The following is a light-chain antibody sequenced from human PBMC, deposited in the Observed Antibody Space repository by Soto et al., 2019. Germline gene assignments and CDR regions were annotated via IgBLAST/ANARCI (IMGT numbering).Light chain of an antibody. J-gene: IGKJ4*01. CDR2: GAS. Sequence: DIVMTQTPAALSMPPGERATLSCRASQGLGNSLAWYQRKPGQAPRLLIYGASTRATGVPARFSGSGSGTEFTLTISSLQSEDSAVYYCQQYKNWPLTFGGGTQVEIK. CDR3: QQYKNWPLT. V-gene: IGKV3-15*01. CDR1: QGLGNS.